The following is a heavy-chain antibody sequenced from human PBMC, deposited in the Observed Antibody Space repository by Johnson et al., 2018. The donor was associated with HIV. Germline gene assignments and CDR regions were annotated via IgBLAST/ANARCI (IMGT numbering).Heavy chain of an antibody. CDR3: ARYSMTICGVVISDAFDI. V-gene: IGHV3-7*01. D-gene: IGHD3-3*01. CDR2: IKQDGSEK. CDR1: GFTFSSYW. J-gene: IGHJ3*02. Sequence: VQLVESGGGLVQPGGSLRLSCAASGFTFSSYWMSWVRQAPGKGLEWVANIKQDGSEKYYVDSVKGRFTISRDNAKNSLYLQMNSLRAEDTAVYYCARYSMTICGVVISDAFDIWGQGTMVTVSS.